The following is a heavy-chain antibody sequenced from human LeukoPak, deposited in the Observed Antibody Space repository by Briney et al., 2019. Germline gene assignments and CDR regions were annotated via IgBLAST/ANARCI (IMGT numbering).Heavy chain of an antibody. J-gene: IGHJ4*02. Sequence: GASVKVSCKASGGTFSSYAISWVRQAPGQGLEWMGGIIPIFGTANYAQKFQGRVTITADKSTSTAYMELSSLRSEDTAVYYCARAGIAKAAARSGTQYYFDYWGQGTLVTVSS. V-gene: IGHV1-69*06. CDR3: ARAGIAKAAARSGTQYYFDY. CDR1: GGTFSSYA. CDR2: IIPIFGTA. D-gene: IGHD6-13*01.